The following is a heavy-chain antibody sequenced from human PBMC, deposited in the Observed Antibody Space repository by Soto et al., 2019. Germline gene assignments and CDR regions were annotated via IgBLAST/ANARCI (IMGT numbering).Heavy chain of an antibody. D-gene: IGHD2-8*01. CDR1: GDSVSSNSAA. V-gene: IGHV6-1*01. CDR3: ARGYCTNGVCPTDAFDI. J-gene: IGHJ3*02. CDR2: TYYRSKWYN. Sequence: SQTLSLTCAISGDSVSSNSAAWNWIRQSPSRGLEWLGRTYYRSKWYNDYAVSVKSRITTNPDTSKNQFSLQLNSVTPEDTAVYYCARGYCTNGVCPTDAFDIWGQGTMVTVS.